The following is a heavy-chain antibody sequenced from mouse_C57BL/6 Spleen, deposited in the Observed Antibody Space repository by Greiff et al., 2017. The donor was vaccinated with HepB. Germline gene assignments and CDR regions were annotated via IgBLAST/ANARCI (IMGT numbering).Heavy chain of an antibody. J-gene: IGHJ2*01. CDR1: GYTFTSYW. CDR2: IYPGNSDT. Sequence: VQLQQSGTVLARPGASVKMSCKTSGYTFTSYWMHWVKQRPGQGLEWIGAIYPGNSDTSYNQKFKGKAKLTAVTSASTAYMELSSLTNEDSAVYYCTRSPLITTVVARNYFDYWGQGTTLPVSS. D-gene: IGHD1-1*01. CDR3: TRSPLITTVVARNYFDY. V-gene: IGHV1-5*01.